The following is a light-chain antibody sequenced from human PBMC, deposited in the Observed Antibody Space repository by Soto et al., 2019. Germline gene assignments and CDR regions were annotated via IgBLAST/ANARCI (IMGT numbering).Light chain of an antibody. J-gene: IGKJ3*01. V-gene: IGKV3-15*01. CDR1: QSVSSK. CDR2: GAS. Sequence: EIVMTQSPASLSVSPGDTATLSCRASQSVSSKLAWFQQKPGQAPRLLIYGASTRATGIPARFSGSGSGTEFTLTIRSLQSEDFAVYYCQQYNIWPRAFGPGTKVDIK. CDR3: QQYNIWPRA.